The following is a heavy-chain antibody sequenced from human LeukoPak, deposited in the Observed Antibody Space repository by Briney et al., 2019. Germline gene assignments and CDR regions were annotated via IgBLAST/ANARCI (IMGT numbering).Heavy chain of an antibody. CDR3: ARGTFWSGYYHDY. J-gene: IGHJ4*02. D-gene: IGHD3-3*01. Sequence: KPSETLSLTCTVSGGSITTYYWSWIRQPPGKGLEWIGFIFYSGSTNYNPSLKSRVTISLNTSKTQFSLKLSSVTAADTAVYYCARGTFWSGYYHDYWGQGTLVTVSS. V-gene: IGHV4-59*01. CDR2: IFYSGST. CDR1: GGSITTYY.